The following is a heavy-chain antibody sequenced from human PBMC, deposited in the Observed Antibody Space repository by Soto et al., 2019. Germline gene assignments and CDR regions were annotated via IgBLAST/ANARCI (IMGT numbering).Heavy chain of an antibody. J-gene: IGHJ5*02. Sequence: QVQLVQSGAEVKKPGSSVTVSCKASGGTFSSYAISWVRQAPGQGLEWMGGIIPIFGTANYAQKFQGRVTITADKSTSTAYMELSSLRSEDTAVYYCARGGNIVVVPAATGDWFDPWGQGTLVTVSS. D-gene: IGHD2-2*01. CDR2: IIPIFGTA. CDR1: GGTFSSYA. CDR3: ARGGNIVVVPAATGDWFDP. V-gene: IGHV1-69*06.